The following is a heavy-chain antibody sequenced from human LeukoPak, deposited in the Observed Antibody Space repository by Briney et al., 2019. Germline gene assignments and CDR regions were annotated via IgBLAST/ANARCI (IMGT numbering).Heavy chain of an antibody. J-gene: IGHJ4*02. CDR1: GFTFSGHA. V-gene: IGHV3-23*01. CDR3: AKVLSESQDY. Sequence: PGESLRLSCAASGFTFSGHAMSWVRKAPGKGLNWLSTITGGAENTYYADSVKGRFTISRDNSKNTVYLQMDSLRVEDTAVYYRAKVLSESQDYWGQGTLVTVFS. CDR2: ITGGAENT.